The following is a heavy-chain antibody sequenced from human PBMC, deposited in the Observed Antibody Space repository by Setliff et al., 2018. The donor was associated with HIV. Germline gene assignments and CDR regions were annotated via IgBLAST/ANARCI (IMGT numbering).Heavy chain of an antibody. Sequence: RGESLKISCKTSGYSFTTYWIGWVRQMPGKGLEWMALLYPGDSDIRYSPSFQSQVTVSADKSIGTAYLQWNSLKASDTALYFCARAPNSPYYSNFWYADHWGQGTLVTGS. D-gene: IGHD3-22*01. CDR3: ARAPNSPYYSNFWYADH. V-gene: IGHV5-51*01. CDR1: GYSFTTYW. CDR2: LYPGDSDI. J-gene: IGHJ5*02.